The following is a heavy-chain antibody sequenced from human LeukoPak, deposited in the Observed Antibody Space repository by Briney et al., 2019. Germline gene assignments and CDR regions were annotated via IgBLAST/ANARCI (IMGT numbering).Heavy chain of an antibody. D-gene: IGHD6-13*01. CDR2: IYYSGYT. CDR1: GGSISSSSYY. CDR3: ARRYSSTWPYFDY. J-gene: IGHJ4*02. Sequence: PSETLSLTCTVSGGSISSSSYYWGWIRQPPGKGLGWIGSIYYSGYTYYNPSLKSRVTISVDTSKNQFSLKLSSVTATDTAVYYCARRYSSTWPYFDYWGQGTLVTVSS. V-gene: IGHV4-39*01.